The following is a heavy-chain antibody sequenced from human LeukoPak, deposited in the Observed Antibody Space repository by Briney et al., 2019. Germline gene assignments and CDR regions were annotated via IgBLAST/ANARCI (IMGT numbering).Heavy chain of an antibody. V-gene: IGHV3-53*04. CDR3: ATGHRTRVYCSSTSCYEDYFDY. CDR2: IYSGGST. Sequence: SGGSLRLSCAASGFTVSSNYMSWVRQAPGKGLEWVSVIYSGGSTYYADSVKGRFTISRHNSKNTLYLQMNSLRAEDTAVYYCATGHRTRVYCSSTSCYEDYFDYWGQGTLVTVSS. CDR1: GFTVSSNY. D-gene: IGHD2-2*01. J-gene: IGHJ4*02.